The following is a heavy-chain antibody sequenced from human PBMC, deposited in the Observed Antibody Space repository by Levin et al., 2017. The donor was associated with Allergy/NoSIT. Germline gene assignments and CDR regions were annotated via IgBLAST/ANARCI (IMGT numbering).Heavy chain of an antibody. J-gene: IGHJ3*02. CDR2: ISTYGGST. V-gene: IGHV3-64D*06. Sequence: GGSLRLSCSASGFTFNIITMHWVRQAPGKGLKYVSGISTYGGSTHYADSVKGRFTISTDNSKNTLYLQMSSLRPEDTAVYFCVKGMRFSSGYHTRDAFDIWGRGTMVTVSS. CDR1: GFTFNIIT. CDR3: VKGMRFSSGYHTRDAFDI. D-gene: IGHD3-22*01.